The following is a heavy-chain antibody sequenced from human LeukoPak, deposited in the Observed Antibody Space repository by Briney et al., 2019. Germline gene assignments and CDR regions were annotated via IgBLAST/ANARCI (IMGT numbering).Heavy chain of an antibody. CDR3: ASGWYINY. CDR1: GFTFSSYA. Sequence: GRSLRLSCAASGFTFSSYAMHWVRQAPGKGLEWVAVISYDGSNKYYADSVKGRFTISRDNSKNTLYLQMNSLRAEDTAVYYCASGWYINYWGQGTLVTVSS. CDR2: ISYDGSNK. V-gene: IGHV3-30-3*01. D-gene: IGHD6-19*01. J-gene: IGHJ4*02.